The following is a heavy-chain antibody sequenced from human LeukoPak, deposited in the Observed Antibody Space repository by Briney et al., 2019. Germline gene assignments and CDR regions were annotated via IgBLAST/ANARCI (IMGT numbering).Heavy chain of an antibody. D-gene: IGHD6-19*01. Sequence: GGSLRLSCAASGFTFSTYSMNWVRQAPGRGLEWVSYIHGTSGTIYYADSVKGRFTISRDNAKNSLYLHMNTLRAEDTAVYYCARCPGWYTFDLWGQGTMVAVPS. V-gene: IGHV3-48*04. CDR2: IHGTSGTI. CDR1: GFTFSTYS. CDR3: ARCPGWYTFDL. J-gene: IGHJ3*01.